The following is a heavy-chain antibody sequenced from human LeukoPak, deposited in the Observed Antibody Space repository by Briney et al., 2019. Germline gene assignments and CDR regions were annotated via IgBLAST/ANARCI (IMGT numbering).Heavy chain of an antibody. D-gene: IGHD6-6*01. CDR3: ARQWGYTSSSERANWFDP. CDR2: VYHRGST. CDR1: GGSISSYY. V-gene: IGHV4-59*08. Sequence: PSETLSLTCTVSGGSISSYYWNWIRQPPGKGLEWIGYVYHRGSTNSNPSLKSRVTISIDTSKSQFSLKLSSVTAADTAVYYCARQWGYTSSSERANWFDPWGQGTLVTVSS. J-gene: IGHJ5*02.